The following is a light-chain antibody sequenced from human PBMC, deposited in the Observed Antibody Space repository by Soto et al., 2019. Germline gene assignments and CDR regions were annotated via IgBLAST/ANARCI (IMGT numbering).Light chain of an antibody. CDR3: QQSYSNPHT. V-gene: IGKV1-39*01. CDR1: QSVSRY. Sequence: DIQMTQSPSSLSASVGDRVTISCRASQSVSRYLNWYQQKAGKAPNLLIYAVSTLESRVPSRVIANGSGTDLTLTISSLQPEDFETYYCQQSYSNPHTFGQGTKVDIK. J-gene: IGKJ1*01. CDR2: AVS.